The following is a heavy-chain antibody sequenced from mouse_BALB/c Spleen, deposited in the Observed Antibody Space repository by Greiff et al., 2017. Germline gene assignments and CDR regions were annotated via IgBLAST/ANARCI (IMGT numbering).Heavy chain of an antibody. CDR3: ARWDYGYSY. Sequence: DVQLVESGGGLVQPGGSRKLSCAASGFTFSSYTMSWVRQTPEKRLEWVATISSGGGNTYYPDSVKGRFTISRDNAKNNLYLQMSSLRSEDTALYYCARWDYGYSYWGQGTTLTVSS. J-gene: IGHJ2*01. V-gene: IGHV5-9*03. D-gene: IGHD1-2*01. CDR2: ISSGGGNT. CDR1: GFTFSSYT.